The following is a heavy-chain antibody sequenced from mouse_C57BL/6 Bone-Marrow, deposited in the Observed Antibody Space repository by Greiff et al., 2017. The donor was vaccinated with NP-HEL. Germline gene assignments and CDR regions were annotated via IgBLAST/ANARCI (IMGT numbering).Heavy chain of an antibody. V-gene: IGHV1-15*01. CDR2: IDPETGGT. J-gene: IGHJ2*01. D-gene: IGHD1-1*01. CDR1: GYTFTDYE. CDR3: TRWIYYGSSYYFDY. Sequence: VQLQQSGAELVRPGASVTLSCKASGYTFTDYEMHWVKQTPVHGLEWIGAIDPETGGTAYNQKFKGKAILTADKSSSTAYMELRSLTSEDSAVYYCTRWIYYGSSYYFDYWGQGTTLTVSS.